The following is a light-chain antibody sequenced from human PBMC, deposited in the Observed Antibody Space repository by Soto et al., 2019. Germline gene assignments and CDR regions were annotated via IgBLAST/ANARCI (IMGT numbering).Light chain of an antibody. Sequence: EIVMTQSPATLSVSPGERATLSCRASQSVSNNLAWYQQKPGQALRLLMYGASTRATGIPARFSGSGSGTEFTLTISSLQSADFAVYFCQQYNNWARTFGQGTKVDIK. CDR3: QQYNNWART. J-gene: IGKJ1*01. CDR2: GAS. V-gene: IGKV3-15*01. CDR1: QSVSNN.